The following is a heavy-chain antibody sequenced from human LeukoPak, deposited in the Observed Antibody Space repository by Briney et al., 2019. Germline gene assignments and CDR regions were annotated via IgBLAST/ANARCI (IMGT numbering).Heavy chain of an antibody. J-gene: IGHJ4*02. CDR1: GGSISSGDYY. CDR2: INHSGST. V-gene: IGHV4-30-4*08. D-gene: IGHD3-16*01. Sequence: SSQTLSLTCTVSGGSISSGDYYWSWIRQPPGKGLEWIGEINHSGSTNYNPSLKSRVTISVDTSKNQFSLKLSSVTAADTAVYYCARGGGLEFDYWGQGTLVTVSS. CDR3: ARGGGLEFDY.